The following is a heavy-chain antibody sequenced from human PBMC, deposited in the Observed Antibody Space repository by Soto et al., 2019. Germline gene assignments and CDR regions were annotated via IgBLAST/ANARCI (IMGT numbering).Heavy chain of an antibody. V-gene: IGHV1-46*01. CDR3: ARDQGGSWTKYGMDV. D-gene: IGHD2-15*01. CDR2: INPDGGST. CDR1: GYIFTSFY. Sequence: GASVKVSCKASGYIFTSFYMHWVRQAPGQGLEWMGRINPDGGSTNYAQKFQGKVSMTSDTSTSTAYMEVSSLGSEDTAVYYCARDQGGSWTKYGMDVWGQGTTVTVSS. J-gene: IGHJ6*02.